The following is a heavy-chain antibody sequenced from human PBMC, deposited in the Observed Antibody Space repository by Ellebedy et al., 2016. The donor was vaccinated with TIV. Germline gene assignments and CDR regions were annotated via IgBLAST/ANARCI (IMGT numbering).Heavy chain of an antibody. Sequence: SGPTLVTPTQTLTLTCTFSGFSLNTAGVGVGWIRQPPGKALEWLAFIYWDNDKRYRPSLKTRLTIAKDTATNQVVLTMTDMDPVDTATYYCAHEAMNANLAFDVWGQGTMVTVSS. CDR2: IYWDNDK. V-gene: IGHV2-5*02. CDR1: GFSLNTAGVG. J-gene: IGHJ3*01. D-gene: IGHD1-1*01. CDR3: AHEAMNANLAFDV.